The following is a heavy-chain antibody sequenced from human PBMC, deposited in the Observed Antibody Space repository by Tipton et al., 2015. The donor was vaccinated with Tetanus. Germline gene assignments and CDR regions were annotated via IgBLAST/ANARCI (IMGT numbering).Heavy chain of an antibody. D-gene: IGHD6-13*01. J-gene: IGHJ5*02. CDR1: RGPISSYY. V-gene: IGHV4-4*07. Sequence: TLSLTCTVSRGPISSYYWSWIRQPAGKGLEWIGHISNGNTDYTPSLKRRVTLSVDTSKNQFSLKLRSVTAADTAVYYCARGTWLYTSTYHRHWLDPWGQGTLVTVSS. CDR3: ARGTWLYTSTYHRHWLDP. CDR2: ISNGNT.